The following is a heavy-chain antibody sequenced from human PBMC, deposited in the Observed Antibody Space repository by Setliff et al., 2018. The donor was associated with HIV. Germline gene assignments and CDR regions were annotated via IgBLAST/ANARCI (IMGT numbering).Heavy chain of an antibody. CDR3: ARSKTFYDFWGGYYTHGAFKI. V-gene: IGHV4-39*01. D-gene: IGHD3-3*01. CDR1: GGFFSSTNW. CDR2: LYGHSST. J-gene: IGHJ3*02. Sequence: PSETLSLTCAVSGGFFSSTNWWGWVRQPPGKGLEWIGSLYGHSSTYYTKSLRGRVTISADTSKNQFSLRLSSVTAADTAVYYCARSKTFYDFWGGYYTHGAFKIWGLGTMVTVSS.